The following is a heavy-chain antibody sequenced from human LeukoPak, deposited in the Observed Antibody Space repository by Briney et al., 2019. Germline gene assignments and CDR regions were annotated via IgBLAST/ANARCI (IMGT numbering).Heavy chain of an antibody. V-gene: IGHV3-23*01. CDR2: ISGSGGST. D-gene: IGHD2-21*01. CDR3: AKHAGDDYYYMDV. CDR1: GFTFDDYG. Sequence: GGSLRLSCAASGFTFDDYGMSWVRQAPGKGLEWVSAISGSGGSTYYADSVKGRFTISRDNSKNTLYLQMNSLRAEDTAVYYCAKHAGDDYYYMDVWGKGTTVTVSS. J-gene: IGHJ6*03.